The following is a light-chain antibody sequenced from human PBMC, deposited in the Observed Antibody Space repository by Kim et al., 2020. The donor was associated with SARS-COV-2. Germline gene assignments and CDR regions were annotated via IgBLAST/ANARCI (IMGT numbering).Light chain of an antibody. CDR1: SSDVGGYNY. V-gene: IGLV2-11*01. CDR3: CSYAGSYTLV. J-gene: IGLJ2*01. CDR2: DVT. Sequence: QSALTQPRSVSGSPGQSVTISCTGTSSDVGGYNYVSWYQQHPDKAPSLMIFDVTKRPSGVPDRFSGSKSGDTASLTISGLQADDDADYYCCSYAGSYTLVFGGGTQLTVL.